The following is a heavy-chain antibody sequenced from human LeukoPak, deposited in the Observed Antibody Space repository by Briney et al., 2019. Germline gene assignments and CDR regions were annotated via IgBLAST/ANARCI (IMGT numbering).Heavy chain of an antibody. V-gene: IGHV4-59*01. CDR1: GGSISSYY. CDR2: IYYSGST. Sequence: PSETLSLTCTVSGGSISSYYWSWIRQPPGKGLEWIGYIYYSGSTNYNPSLKSRVTISVDTSKSQFTLKLSSVTAADTAVYYCARHGIVDSSRKYHFDYWGQGTLVTVSS. CDR3: ARHGIVDSSRKYHFDY. J-gene: IGHJ4*02. D-gene: IGHD6-13*01.